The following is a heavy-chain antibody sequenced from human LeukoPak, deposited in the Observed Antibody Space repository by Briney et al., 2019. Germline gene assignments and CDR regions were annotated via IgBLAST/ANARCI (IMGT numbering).Heavy chain of an antibody. CDR3: ARVQVRYYYDSSSYMAVHNWFDT. CDR1: DYSISSGYD. V-gene: IGHV4-38-2*02. D-gene: IGHD3-22*01. Sequence: SETLSLTCTVSDYSISSGYDWGWIRQPPGKGLEWIGSILHSGSTYYNPSLKSRVTISLDTSKNQFSLILSSVTAADTAVYYCARVQVRYYYDSSSYMAVHNWFDTWGQGTLVSVSS. J-gene: IGHJ5*02. CDR2: ILHSGST.